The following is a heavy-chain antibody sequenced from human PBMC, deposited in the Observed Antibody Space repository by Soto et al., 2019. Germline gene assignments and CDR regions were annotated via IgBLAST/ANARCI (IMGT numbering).Heavy chain of an antibody. D-gene: IGHD6-13*01. V-gene: IGHV2-5*02. CDR2: IYWDDDK. CDR1: GFSLTPSGVG. J-gene: IGHJ6*03. CDR3: AHSTGLSRTWSTYYMDV. Sequence: QITLKESGPTLVIPTQTLTLTCTFSGFSLTPSGVGVGWICQPPGKALEWLALIYWDDDKRYSPSLKSRLTIPNDTSKTQVVLTMTNMDPVDTATYYCAHSTGLSRTWSTYYMDVWGKGTTVTVSS.